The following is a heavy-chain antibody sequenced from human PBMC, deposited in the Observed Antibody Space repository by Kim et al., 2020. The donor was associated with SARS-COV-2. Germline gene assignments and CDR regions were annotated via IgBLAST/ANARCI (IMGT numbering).Heavy chain of an antibody. CDR2: NT. Sequence: NTKYSQKFQGRVTITGDTSTTTINMEVNSLRFEDTAVYYCARTVSGWYDYWGQGTLVTVSS. J-gene: IGHJ4*02. CDR3: ARTVSGWYDY. V-gene: IGHV1-3*01. D-gene: IGHD6-19*01.